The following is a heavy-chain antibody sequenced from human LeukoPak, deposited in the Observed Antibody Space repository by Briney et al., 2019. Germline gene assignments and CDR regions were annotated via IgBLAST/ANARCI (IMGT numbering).Heavy chain of an antibody. CDR1: GFTVSDNY. D-gene: IGHD2-2*01. CDR3: ARDAPLVPAAGVLAS. CDR2: MYSRGDT. V-gene: IGHV3-53*01. J-gene: IGHJ5*02. Sequence: PGGSLRLSCAASGFTVSDNYMSWVRQAPGKGLEWVSVMYSRGDTYYAKSVKGRFTFSRDISKNTLYLQMNGLRTEDTAMYYCARDAPLVPAAGVLASWGQGTLVIVSS.